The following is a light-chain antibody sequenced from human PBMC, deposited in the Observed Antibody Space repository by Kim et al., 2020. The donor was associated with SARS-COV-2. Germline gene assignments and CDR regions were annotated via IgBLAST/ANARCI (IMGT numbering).Light chain of an antibody. V-gene: IGKV3-15*01. J-gene: IGKJ1*01. CDR3: QQYNNWPRT. CDR1: QSVSIN. Sequence: EIVMTQSPATLSLSPGDRATLSCRASQSVSINLAWYQQKPGQAPRLLIYGASTRATGIPARFSGSGSGTEFTLSISSLQSEDFAIYHCQQYNNWPRTFGQGTKVEIK. CDR2: GAS.